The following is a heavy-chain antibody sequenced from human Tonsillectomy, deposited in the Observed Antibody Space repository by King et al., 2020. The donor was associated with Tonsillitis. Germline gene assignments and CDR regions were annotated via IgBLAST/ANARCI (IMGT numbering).Heavy chain of an antibody. Sequence: QLQESGPGLVKPSETLSLTCTVSGGSISRSNYYWAWIRQPPGKGLEWIGNIYYSGSTYSKPSLKSRVTISVDTSKNQFSLRLSSVTAADTAVYYCARQESYYANYWFDPWGQGTLVTVSS. J-gene: IGHJ5*02. CDR1: GGSISRSNYY. CDR3: ARQESYYANYWFDP. CDR2: IYYSGST. D-gene: IGHD3-3*01. V-gene: IGHV4-39*07.